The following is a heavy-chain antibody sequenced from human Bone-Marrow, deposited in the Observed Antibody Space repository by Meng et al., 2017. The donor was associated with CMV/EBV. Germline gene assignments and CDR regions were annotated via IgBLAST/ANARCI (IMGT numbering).Heavy chain of an antibody. D-gene: IGHD6-13*01. Sequence: GESLKISCVGSGVTFSHYWMSWVRQAPGKGLEWVANIKQDASETFYMDSVKGRFTISRDDTDHSLHLQMNALSADDTALYYCTSAASPTEEFDFWGQGTLVTVSS. CDR2: IKQDASET. J-gene: IGHJ4*02. CDR1: GVTFSHYW. V-gene: IGHV3-7*01. CDR3: TSAASPTEEFDF.